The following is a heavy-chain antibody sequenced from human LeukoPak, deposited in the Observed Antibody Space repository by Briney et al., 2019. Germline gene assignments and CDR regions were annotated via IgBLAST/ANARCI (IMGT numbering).Heavy chain of an antibody. J-gene: IGHJ5*02. CDR2: IYYTGNT. V-gene: IGHV4-59*01. D-gene: IGHD3-10*01. Sequence: SETLSLTCTVASDSISSFYWSWIRQPPGKGREGLGYIYYTGNTYYNSSLRSGVSMSVDTSKTQFSLRLTSVTAADTAFYYCARTDYYGSGTFYDSWFDPWGQGILVTVSP. CDR1: SDSISSFY. CDR3: ARTDYYGSGTFYDSWFDP.